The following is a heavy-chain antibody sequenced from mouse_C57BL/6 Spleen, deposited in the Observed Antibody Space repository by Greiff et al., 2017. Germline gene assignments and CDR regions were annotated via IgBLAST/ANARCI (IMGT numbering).Heavy chain of an antibody. V-gene: IGHV5-9-1*02. J-gene: IGHJ3*01. CDR3: TRPLYYGNPAWFAY. CDR1: GFTFSSYA. CDR2: ISSGGDYI. Sequence: EVKVVESGEGLVKPGGSLKLSCAASGFTFSSYAMSWVRQTPEKRLEWVAYISSGGDYIYYADTVKGRFTISRDNARNTLYLQMSSLKSEDTAMYYCTRPLYYGNPAWFAYWGQGTLVTVSA. D-gene: IGHD2-1*01.